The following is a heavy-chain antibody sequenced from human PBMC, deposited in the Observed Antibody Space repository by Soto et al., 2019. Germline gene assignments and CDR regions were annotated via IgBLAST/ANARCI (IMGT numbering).Heavy chain of an antibody. Sequence: SVKVSCKASGGTFSSYTMGWVRQAPGQGLEWMGRIIPILGIANYAQKFQGRVTITADKSTSTAYMELSSLRSEDTAVYYCARDLDSSSWYGYFDYWGQGTLVTVSS. CDR2: IIPILGIA. V-gene: IGHV1-69*04. CDR3: ARDLDSSSWYGYFDY. CDR1: GGTFSSYT. J-gene: IGHJ4*02. D-gene: IGHD6-13*01.